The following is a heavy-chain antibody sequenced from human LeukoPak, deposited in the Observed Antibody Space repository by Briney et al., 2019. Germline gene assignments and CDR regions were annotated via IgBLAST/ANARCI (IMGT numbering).Heavy chain of an antibody. V-gene: IGHV3-33*01. CDR3: ARDRGPYVLLWFGELNWFDP. CDR2: IWYDGSNK. Sequence: PGRSLRLSCAASGLTFSSYGMHWVRQAPGKGLEWVAVIWYDGSNKYYADSVKGRFTISRDNSKNTLYLQMNSLRAEDTAVYYCARDRGPYVLLWFGELNWFDPWGQGTLVTVSS. CDR1: GLTFSSYG. D-gene: IGHD3-10*01. J-gene: IGHJ5*02.